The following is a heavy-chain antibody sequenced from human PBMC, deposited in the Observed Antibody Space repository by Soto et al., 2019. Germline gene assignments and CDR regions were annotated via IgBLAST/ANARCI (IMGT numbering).Heavy chain of an antibody. CDR3: ARSGYSSGWYAQYGMDV. Sequence: SETLSLTCTVSGGSISSYYWSWIRQPPGKGLEWIGYIYYSGSTNYNPSLKSRVTISVDTSKNQFSLKLSSVTAADTAVYYCARSGYSSGWYAQYGMDVWGQGNTVTLSS. J-gene: IGHJ6*02. D-gene: IGHD6-19*01. CDR1: GGSISSYY. V-gene: IGHV4-59*01. CDR2: IYYSGST.